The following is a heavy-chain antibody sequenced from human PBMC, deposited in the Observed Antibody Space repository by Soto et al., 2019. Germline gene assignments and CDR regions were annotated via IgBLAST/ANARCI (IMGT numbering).Heavy chain of an antibody. D-gene: IGHD3-3*01. J-gene: IGHJ4*02. CDR1: GGSISSYY. V-gene: IGHV4-59*01. CDR2: IYYSGST. Sequence: SETLSLTCTVSGGSISSYYWSWIRQPPGKGLEWIGYIYYSGSTNYNPSLKSRVTISVDTSKNQFSLKLSSVTAAGTAVYYCARASLRFLEWGDPRYYFDYWGQGTLVTVSS. CDR3: ARASLRFLEWGDPRYYFDY.